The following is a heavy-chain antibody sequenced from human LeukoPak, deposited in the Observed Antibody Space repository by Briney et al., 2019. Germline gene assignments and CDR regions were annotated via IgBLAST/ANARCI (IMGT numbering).Heavy chain of an antibody. D-gene: IGHD7-27*01. CDR2: MSPNSGDT. J-gene: IGHJ4*02. V-gene: IGHV1-8*01. CDR1: GYAFTSHD. CDR3: VRTPPNWGFDY. Sequence: ASVKVSCKASGYAFTSHDINWVRQATGQGLEWMGWMSPNSGDTGYAQKFQGRVTMTSDSSISTAYMELSSLRSEDTAIYYCVRTPPNWGFDYWGQGTLVTVSS.